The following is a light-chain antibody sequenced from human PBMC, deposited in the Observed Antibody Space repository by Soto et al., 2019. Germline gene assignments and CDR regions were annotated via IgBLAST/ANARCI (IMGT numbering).Light chain of an antibody. Sequence: EIVMTQSPATLSVSPGERATLSCRASQSVSSNLAWYQQKPGQAPRLLIYGASTRATGIPARFSGSRSGTEFTLTISSLQSEDFAVYCCQQYNNWPLLTFGGGTKVEIK. CDR3: QQYNNWPLLT. CDR1: QSVSSN. V-gene: IGKV3-15*01. J-gene: IGKJ4*01. CDR2: GAS.